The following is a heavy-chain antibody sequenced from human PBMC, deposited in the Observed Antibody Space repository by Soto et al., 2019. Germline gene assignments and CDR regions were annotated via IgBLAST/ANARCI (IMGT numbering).Heavy chain of an antibody. V-gene: IGHV3-64D*06. CDR2: VSTSGRST. J-gene: IGHJ4*02. Sequence: PRGPLRLSWSAAGFIFRDSTIYWVRQVPGKGLEAISAVSTSGRSTYYADSVKDRFTISRDNSKNTLFLQMGSLRPEDTAIYYCVKQAHGLDGVAFDYWGQGTQVTVSS. CDR3: VKQAHGLDGVAFDY. D-gene: IGHD2-15*01. CDR1: GFIFRDST.